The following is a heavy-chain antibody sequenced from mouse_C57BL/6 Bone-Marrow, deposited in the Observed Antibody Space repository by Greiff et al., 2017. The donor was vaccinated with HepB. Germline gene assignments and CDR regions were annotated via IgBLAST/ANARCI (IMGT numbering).Heavy chain of an antibody. D-gene: IGHD2-1*01. CDR3: TEGYGNLFAY. V-gene: IGHV6-3*01. Sequence: EVQGVESGGGLVQPGGSMKLSCVASGFTFSNYWMNWVRQSPEKGLEWVAQIRLKSDNYATHYAESVKGRFTISRDDSKSSVYLQMNNLRAEDTGIYYCTEGYGNLFAYWGQGTLVTVSA. CDR2: IRLKSDNYAT. CDR1: GFTFSNYW. J-gene: IGHJ3*01.